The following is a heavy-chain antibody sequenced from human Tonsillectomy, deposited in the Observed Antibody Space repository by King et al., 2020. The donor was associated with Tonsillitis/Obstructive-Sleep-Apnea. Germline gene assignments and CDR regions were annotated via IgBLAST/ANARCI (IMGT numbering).Heavy chain of an antibody. CDR2: IYYSGST. CDR3: AGLYNYGYLDFAY. J-gene: IGHJ4*02. CDR1: GGSISSYY. Sequence: VQLQESGPGLVKPSETLSLTCTVSGGSISSYYWSWIRQPPGKGLEWIGYIYYSGSTNYNPSLKSRVTISVDTSKNQFSLKLSPVTAADTAVYYCAGLYNYGYLDFAYWGQGTLVTVSS. V-gene: IGHV4-59*08. D-gene: IGHD5-18*01.